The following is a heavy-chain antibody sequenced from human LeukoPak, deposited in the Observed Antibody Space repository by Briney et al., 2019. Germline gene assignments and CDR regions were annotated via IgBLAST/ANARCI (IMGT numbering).Heavy chain of an antibody. CDR1: GYTFTGYY. CDR3: ARGGKYGCSGGSCYSDY. Sequence: ASVKVSCKASGYTFTGYYMNWVRQAPGQGLQWMGWINPESGDTNYAQKFQDRVTMTRDTSITTAYMELGMLTSDDTAVYYCARGGKYGCSGGSCYSDYWGQGTLVTVSA. J-gene: IGHJ4*02. CDR2: INPESGDT. D-gene: IGHD2-15*01. V-gene: IGHV1-2*02.